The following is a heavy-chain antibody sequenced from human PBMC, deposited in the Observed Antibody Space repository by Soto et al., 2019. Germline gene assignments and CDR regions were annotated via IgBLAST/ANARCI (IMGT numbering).Heavy chain of an antibody. CDR3: ARALTPGSTRYSSSSGD. Sequence: GGSLRLSCAASGFTFSSYWMHWVRQAPGKGLVWVSRINSDGSSTSYADSVKGRFTISRDNAKNTLYLQMNSLRAEDTAVYYCARALTPGSTRYSSSSGDWGQGTLVTVSS. V-gene: IGHV3-74*01. CDR2: INSDGSST. J-gene: IGHJ4*02. CDR1: GFTFSSYW. D-gene: IGHD6-6*01.